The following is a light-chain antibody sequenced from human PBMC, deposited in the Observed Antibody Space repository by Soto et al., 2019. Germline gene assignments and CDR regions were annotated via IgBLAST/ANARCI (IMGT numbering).Light chain of an antibody. CDR1: SSDVGSYHY. CDR3: RSCTTSSHHVV. V-gene: IGLV2-14*01. Sequence: QSALTQPASGSRYPGQSITISCTGTSSDVGSYHYVSWYQQDPGKAPKLMIYDVSARSSGVSYRLYGSKSGNKASLTISGLQADYEPEYYCRSCTTSSHHVVVVGGTKVTVL. J-gene: IGLJ2*01. CDR2: DVS.